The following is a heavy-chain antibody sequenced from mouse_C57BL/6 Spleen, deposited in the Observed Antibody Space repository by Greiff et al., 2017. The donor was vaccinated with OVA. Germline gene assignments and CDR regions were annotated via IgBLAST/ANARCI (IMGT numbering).Heavy chain of an antibody. CDR3: ARNLVTTDYAMDY. J-gene: IGHJ4*01. V-gene: IGHV2-9-1*01. CDR1: GFSLTSYA. D-gene: IGHD2-2*01. CDR2: IWTGGGT. Sequence: VQLQQSGPGLVAPSQSLSITCTVSGFSLTSYAISWVRQPPGTGLEWLGVIWTGGGTNYNSAIKSRLSISKDNSKSQVFLKMNSLQTDDTARYYCARNLVTTDYAMDYWGQGTSVTVSS.